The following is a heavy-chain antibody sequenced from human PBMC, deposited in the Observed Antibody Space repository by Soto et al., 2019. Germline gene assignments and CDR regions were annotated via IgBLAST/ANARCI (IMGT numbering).Heavy chain of an antibody. CDR3: ARDLWTTREVY. D-gene: IGHD4-17*01. CDR1: GFAVSSNY. CDR2: IYSDGST. V-gene: IGHV3-53*01. J-gene: IGHJ4*02. Sequence: GGSLRLSCADSGFAVSSNYMSWVRQAPGKGLEWVSVIYSDGSTFSADSVKGRFTISRDNSKNTLYLQMNSQRAEDTAVYYCARDLWTTREVYWGQGTLVTVS.